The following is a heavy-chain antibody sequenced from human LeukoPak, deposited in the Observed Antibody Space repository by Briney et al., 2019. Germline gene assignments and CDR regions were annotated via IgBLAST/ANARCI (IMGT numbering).Heavy chain of an antibody. D-gene: IGHD5-24*01. CDR3: ARGGGRDGYNYPGFYGY. CDR2: IKQDGSEE. V-gene: IGHV3-7*01. J-gene: IGHJ4*02. CDR1: GFTFSTYW. Sequence: GGSLRLSCAASGFTFSTYWTSWVRQAPGKGLEWVANIKQDGSEEYYVDSVKGRFTISRDNAKNSLYLQMNSLRAEDTAVYYCARGGGRDGYNYPGFYGYWGQGTLLTVSS.